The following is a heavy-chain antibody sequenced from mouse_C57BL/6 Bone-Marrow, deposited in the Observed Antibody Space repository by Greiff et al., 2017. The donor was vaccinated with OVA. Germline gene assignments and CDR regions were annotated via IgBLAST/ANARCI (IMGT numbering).Heavy chain of an antibody. CDR2: ISSGSSTL. Sequence: EVQLVESGGGLVKPGGSLKLSCAASGFTFSDYGMHWVRQAPEKGLEWVAYISSGSSTLYYADTVKGRFTISRDNAKNTLFLQMTSLRSEDTAMYYCAREGSNWVYAMDYWGQGTSVTVSS. CDR1: GFTFSDYG. CDR3: AREGSNWVYAMDY. V-gene: IGHV5-17*01. J-gene: IGHJ4*01. D-gene: IGHD4-1*01.